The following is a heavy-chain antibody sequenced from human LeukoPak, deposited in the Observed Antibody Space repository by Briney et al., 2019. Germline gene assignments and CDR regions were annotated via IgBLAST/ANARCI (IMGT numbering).Heavy chain of an antibody. CDR1: GGTFSSYA. J-gene: IGHJ4*01. CDR3: ARSRHGFGWLLLQFDY. V-gene: IGHV1-69*01. CDR2: IIPIFGTA. Sequence: GSSVKVSCKASGGTFSSYAISWVRQAPGQGLEWMGGIIPIFGTANYAQKFQGRVTITADESTSTAYMELSSLRSEDTAVYYCARSRHGFGWLLLQFDYWGQGTLVTVSS. D-gene: IGHD3-9*01.